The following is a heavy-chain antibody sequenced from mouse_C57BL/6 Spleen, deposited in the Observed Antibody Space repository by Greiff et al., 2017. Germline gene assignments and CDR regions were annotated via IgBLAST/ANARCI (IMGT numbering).Heavy chain of an antibody. V-gene: IGHV1-72*01. CDR1: GYTFTSYW. D-gene: IGHD1-1*01. CDR3: AKGSDYYGSSYFYY. J-gene: IGHJ2*01. Sequence: QVQLQQPGAELVKPGASVKLSCKASGYTFTSYWMHWVKQRPGRGLEWIGRIDPNGGGTKYNEKFKSKATLTVDKPSSTAYIQLSSLTSADSAVYYCAKGSDYYGSSYFYYWGQGTTLTVSS. CDR2: IDPNGGGT.